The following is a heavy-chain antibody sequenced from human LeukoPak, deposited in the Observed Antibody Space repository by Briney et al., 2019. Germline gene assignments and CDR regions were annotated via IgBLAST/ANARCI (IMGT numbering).Heavy chain of an antibody. J-gene: IGHJ4*02. Sequence: GGSLRLSCAASGFTFSSYSMNWVRQAPGKGLEWVSFISGSSVYIYYADSVKGRFTISRDNAKNSLYLQMNSLRAEDTAVYYCARGEYGSGSYHIDYWGQGTLVTVSS. CDR2: ISGSSVYI. CDR3: ARGEYGSGSYHIDY. CDR1: GFTFSSYS. D-gene: IGHD3-10*01. V-gene: IGHV3-21*01.